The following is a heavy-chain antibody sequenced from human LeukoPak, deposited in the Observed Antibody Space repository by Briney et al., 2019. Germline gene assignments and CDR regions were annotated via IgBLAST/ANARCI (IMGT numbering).Heavy chain of an antibody. D-gene: IGHD6-19*01. CDR2: INWNGGST. CDR1: GFTFDDHG. J-gene: IGHJ6*03. Sequence: GGSLRLSCAASGFTFDDHGMSWVRQAPGKGLEWVSGINWNGGSTGYGDYVKGRFTISRDNAKNSLYLQMNSLRAEDTALYYCARMAGAGYYFYMDVWGKGTTVTVSS. CDR3: ARMAGAGYYFYMDV. V-gene: IGHV3-20*04.